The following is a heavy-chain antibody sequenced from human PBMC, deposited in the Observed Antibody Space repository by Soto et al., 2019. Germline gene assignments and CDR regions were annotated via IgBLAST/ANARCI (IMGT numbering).Heavy chain of an antibody. J-gene: IGHJ6*03. V-gene: IGHV6-1*01. D-gene: IGHD1-7*01. CDR3: AGTTSHQWSYMDV. CDR2: TYYRSRWYN. Sequence: WNSIQISPSRGLEWLARTYYRSRWYNDYAVSVRSRITVNPDTPQTQFSLQLPSVPPEDTAVYYCAGTTSHQWSYMDVWGKGTTVTVSS.